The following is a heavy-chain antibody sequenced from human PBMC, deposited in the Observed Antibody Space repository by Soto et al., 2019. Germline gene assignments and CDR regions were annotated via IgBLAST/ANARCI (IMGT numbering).Heavy chain of an antibody. CDR2: IYHSGST. CDR1: GGSISSGGYS. CDR3: AILRLVSGQYSYYYGLDV. D-gene: IGHD1-26*01. V-gene: IGHV4-30-2*01. Sequence: SETLSLTCAVSGGSISSGGYSLSWIRQPPGKGLEWIGYIYHSGSTYYNPSLKSRVTISVDRSKNQFSLKLSSVTAADTAVYYCAILRLVSGQYSYYYGLDVWGQGTTVTVSS. J-gene: IGHJ6*02.